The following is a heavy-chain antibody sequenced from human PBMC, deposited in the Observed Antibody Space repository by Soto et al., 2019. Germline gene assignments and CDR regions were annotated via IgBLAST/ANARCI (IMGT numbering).Heavy chain of an antibody. CDR2: LSYDVRNK. CDR1: GFTFSTYS. D-gene: IGHD3-9*01. Sequence: QVPLVESGGGVVQPGRSLRLSCAASGFTFSTYSMHWVRQAPGKGLEWVAVLSYDVRNKFYADSVKGRFTISRDNXTNTLYLQMNSVRTEDTAVYYCAREYVPGYYNVLGYWGQGTLVTVSS. V-gene: IGHV3-30*04. CDR3: AREYVPGYYNVLGY. J-gene: IGHJ4*02.